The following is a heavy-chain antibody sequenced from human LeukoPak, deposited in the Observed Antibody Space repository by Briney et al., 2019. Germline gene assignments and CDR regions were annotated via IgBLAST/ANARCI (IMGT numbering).Heavy chain of an antibody. J-gene: IGHJ4*02. Sequence: GRSLRLSCAASGFTFSSYGMHWVRQAPGKGLEWVAVISYDGSNKYYADSVKGRFTISRDNSKNTLYLQMNSLRAEDTAVYYCAKNYYDSSGYYYPDYWGQGTLVTVSS. D-gene: IGHD3-22*01. V-gene: IGHV3-30*18. CDR2: ISYDGSNK. CDR1: GFTFSSYG. CDR3: AKNYYDSSGYYYPDY.